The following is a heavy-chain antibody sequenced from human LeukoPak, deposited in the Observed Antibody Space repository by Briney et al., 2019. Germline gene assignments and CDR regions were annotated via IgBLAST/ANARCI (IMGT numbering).Heavy chain of an antibody. V-gene: IGHV4-39*01. CDR1: GGSISNSAYY. D-gene: IGHD5-18*01. Sequence: SETLSLTCTVSGGSISNSAYYWGWIRQPPGKGLEWIGSIYYGGGTYYNPSLKSRVTISVDTSKNQFSLELSSVTAADTAVYYCARPGYSYGPYYFDYWGQGTLVTVSS. CDR2: IYYGGGT. CDR3: ARPGYSYGPYYFDY. J-gene: IGHJ4*02.